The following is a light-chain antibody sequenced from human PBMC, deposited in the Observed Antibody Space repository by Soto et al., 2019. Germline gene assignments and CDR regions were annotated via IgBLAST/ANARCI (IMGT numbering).Light chain of an antibody. J-gene: IGKJ1*01. CDR1: QSVSSD. CDR3: QQYYKWPPST. Sequence: EIVMTQSPATLSVSPGERATLSCRASQSVSSDLAWYQQKPGQAPRLLIYGASTRATGVPARFSGSGSGTEFTLTISSLQSEDLAVYFCQQYYKWPPSTFGQGTKVAI. CDR2: GAS. V-gene: IGKV3-15*01.